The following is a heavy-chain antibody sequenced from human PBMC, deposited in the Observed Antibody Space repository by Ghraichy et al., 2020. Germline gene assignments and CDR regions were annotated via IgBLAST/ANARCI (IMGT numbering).Heavy chain of an antibody. J-gene: IGHJ4*02. Sequence: GSLRLSCTVSGDSLSSSSFYWGWIRQPPGKGLEWIGSIYYSGSTYYNPSLKSRVTISVDTSKNQFSLKLSSVTAADTAIYYCARPYSTGWYPFEYWGQGFLVAVSS. CDR3: ARPYSTGWYPFEY. V-gene: IGHV4-39*01. CDR1: GDSLSSSSFY. D-gene: IGHD6-19*01. CDR2: IYYSGST.